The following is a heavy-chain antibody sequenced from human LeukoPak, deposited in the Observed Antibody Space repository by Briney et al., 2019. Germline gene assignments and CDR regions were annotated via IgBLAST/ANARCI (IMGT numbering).Heavy chain of an antibody. Sequence: GGSLRLSCAASGFTFSDYYMSWIRQAPGKGLEWVSCISSSGSTIYCADSVKGRFTISRDNAKNSLYLQMNSLRAEDTAVYYCASRQWYSAFDVWGQGTMVTVSS. J-gene: IGHJ3*01. D-gene: IGHD4/OR15-4a*01. CDR2: ISSSGSTI. CDR3: ASRQWYSAFDV. V-gene: IGHV3-11*01. CDR1: GFTFSDYY.